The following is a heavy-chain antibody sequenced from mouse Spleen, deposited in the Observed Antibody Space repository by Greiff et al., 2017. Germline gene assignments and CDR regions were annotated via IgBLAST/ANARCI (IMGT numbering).Heavy chain of an antibody. V-gene: IGHV1-55*01. J-gene: IGHJ4*01. CDR1: GYTFTSYW. Sequence: QVQLQQPGAELVMPGASVKLSCKASGYTFTSYWITWVKQRPGQGLEWIGDIYPGSGSTNYNEKFKSKATLTVDTSSSTAYMQLSSLTSEDSAVYYCARWITTATNYAMDYWGQGTSVTVSS. D-gene: IGHD1-2*01. CDR3: ARWITTATNYAMDY. CDR2: IYPGSGST.